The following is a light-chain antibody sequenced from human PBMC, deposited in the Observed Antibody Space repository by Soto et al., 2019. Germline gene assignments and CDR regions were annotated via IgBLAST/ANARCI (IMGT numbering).Light chain of an antibody. CDR3: SSYTSRSTLV. V-gene: IGLV2-14*01. CDR1: SSDGGGYNY. J-gene: IGLJ2*01. CDR2: DVS. Sequence: QSVLTQPASVSGSPGQSITISCTGTSSDGGGYNYVSWYQQHPGKAPKLMIYDVSDRPSGVSSRFSGSKSGNTASLTISGLQAEDEADYYCSSYTSRSTLVFGGGTKLTVL.